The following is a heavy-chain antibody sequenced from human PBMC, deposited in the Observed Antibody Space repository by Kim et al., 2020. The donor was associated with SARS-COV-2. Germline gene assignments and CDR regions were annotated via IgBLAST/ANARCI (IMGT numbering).Heavy chain of an antibody. CDR2: SGDT. Sequence: SGDTYSAQNFPGRVTMTPDTTTDTAYLELRSLRSDDTAVYYCARGANYFDYWGQGTLVTVSS. J-gene: IGHJ4*02. CDR3: ARGANYFDY. V-gene: IGHV1-18*01.